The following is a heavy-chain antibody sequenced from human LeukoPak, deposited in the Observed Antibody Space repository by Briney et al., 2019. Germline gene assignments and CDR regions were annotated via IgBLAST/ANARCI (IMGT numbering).Heavy chain of an antibody. CDR1: GFTFSGNW. CDR3: ARPLKYYYGSETYFWFDP. J-gene: IGHJ5*02. V-gene: IGHV3-7*01. D-gene: IGHD3-10*01. CDR2: IKQEGSEK. Sequence: GGPLRLSCAASGFTFSGNWMSWVPQAPGKGREGVANIKQEGSEKYYVDSVKGRFTISRDNAKNSLYLQMNSLRAEDAAVYYCARPLKYYYGSETYFWFDPWGQGTLVTVSS.